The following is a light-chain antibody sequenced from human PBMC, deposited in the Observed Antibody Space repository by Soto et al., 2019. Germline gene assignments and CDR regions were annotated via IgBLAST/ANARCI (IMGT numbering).Light chain of an antibody. V-gene: IGKV2-28*01. Sequence: DIVVTQSPLSLHVTPGEPASISCRSSQSLLHSSGYNYLDWYLQKPGQSPQLLIYLGSTRASGVPDRLSGSGSGTDFTQKISRVEAEDVGIYYCMQPLQTPWTFGQGTKVDIK. CDR2: LGS. J-gene: IGKJ1*01. CDR3: MQPLQTPWT. CDR1: QSLLHSSGYNY.